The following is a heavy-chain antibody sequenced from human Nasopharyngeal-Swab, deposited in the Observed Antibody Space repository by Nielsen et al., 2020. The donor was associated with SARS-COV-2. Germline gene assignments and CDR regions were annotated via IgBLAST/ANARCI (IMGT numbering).Heavy chain of an antibody. CDR3: ARDSGDYDILKNWFDP. D-gene: IGHD3-9*01. V-gene: IGHV1-69*13. CDR1: GGTFSSYA. CDR2: IIPIFGTA. Sequence: SVKVSCKASGGTFSSYAINWVRQAPGQGLEWMGGIIPIFGTANYAQKFQGRVTITADESTSTAYMELSSLRSEDTAVYYCARDSGDYDILKNWFDPWGQGTLVTVSS. J-gene: IGHJ5*02.